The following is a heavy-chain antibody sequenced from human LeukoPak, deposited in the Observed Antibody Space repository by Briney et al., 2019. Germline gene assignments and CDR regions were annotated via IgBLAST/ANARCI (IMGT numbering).Heavy chain of an antibody. V-gene: IGHV4-59*08. Sequence: PSEALSLTCTVSGGSISSYYWSWIRQPPGKGLEWIGYIYYSGSTNYNPSLKSRVTISVDTSKNQFSLKLSSVTAADTAVYYCARVHDLGYYDSSGHFDYWGQGTLVTVSS. D-gene: IGHD3-22*01. J-gene: IGHJ4*02. CDR3: ARVHDLGYYDSSGHFDY. CDR1: GGSISSYY. CDR2: IYYSGST.